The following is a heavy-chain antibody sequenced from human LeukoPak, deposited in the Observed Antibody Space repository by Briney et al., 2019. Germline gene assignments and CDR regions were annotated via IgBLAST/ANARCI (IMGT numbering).Heavy chain of an antibody. CDR1: GFTFSSYG. CDR2: ISYDGSNK. D-gene: IGHD3-22*01. V-gene: IGHV3-30*03. CDR3: ARDYDRGAFYY. J-gene: IGHJ4*02. Sequence: GGSLRLSCAASGFTFSSYGMHWVRQAPGKGLEWVAVISYDGSNKYYADSVKGRFTISRDNSKNTLYLQMNSLRAEDTAVYYRARDYDRGAFYYWGQGTLVTVSS.